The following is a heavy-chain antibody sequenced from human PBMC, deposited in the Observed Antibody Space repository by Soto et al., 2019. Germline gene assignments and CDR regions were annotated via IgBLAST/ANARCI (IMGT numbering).Heavy chain of an antibody. V-gene: IGHV4-30-4*01. D-gene: IGHD2-8*02. J-gene: IGHJ4*02. CDR2: IYYSGST. Sequence: SETLSLTCTVSGGSISSGDYYWSWIRQPPGKGLEWIGYIYYSGSTYYNPSLKSRVTISVDTSKNQFSLRLSSVTAADTAVYYCARFLTTGFHYWGQGTLVTVSS. CDR1: GGSISSGDYY. CDR3: ARFLTTGFHY.